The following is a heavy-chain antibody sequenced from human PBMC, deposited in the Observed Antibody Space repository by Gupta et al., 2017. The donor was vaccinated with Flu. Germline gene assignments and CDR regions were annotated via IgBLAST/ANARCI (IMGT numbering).Heavy chain of an antibody. J-gene: IGHJ4*02. CDR2: INSRGTDI. CDR3: AREPQRGDYYNFDH. V-gene: IGHV3-11*01. CDR1: SDEN. D-gene: IGHD3-22*01. Sequence: SDENMSWIRQAPGKGLEWVSYINSRGTDISYADPVKGRFTISRDNAKNLLYLQLNSLRAEDTAVYFCAREPQRGDYYNFDHWGQGALVTVSS.